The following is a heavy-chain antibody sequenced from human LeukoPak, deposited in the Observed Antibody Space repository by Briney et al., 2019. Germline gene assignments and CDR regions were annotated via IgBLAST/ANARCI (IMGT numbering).Heavy chain of an antibody. Sequence: GGSLRLSCAASGLTFFSDYYMTWIRQAPGKGLEWLSYISSSGTTIYYADSVKGRFTISRDNAKNSLYLQMNSLRAEDTAVYYCARAGYTGYDEEVGYWGQGTLVTVSS. J-gene: IGHJ4*02. CDR1: GLTFFSDYY. V-gene: IGHV3-11*01. D-gene: IGHD5-12*01. CDR2: ISSSGTTI. CDR3: ARAGYTGYDEEVGY.